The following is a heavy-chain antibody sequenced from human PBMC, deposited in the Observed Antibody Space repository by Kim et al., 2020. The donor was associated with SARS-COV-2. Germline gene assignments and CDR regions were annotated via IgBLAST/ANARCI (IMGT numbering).Heavy chain of an antibody. V-gene: IGHV1-18*01. D-gene: IGHD6-19*01. CDR3: ARKQWLVRGPVDY. J-gene: IGHJ4*02. Sequence: NDARELQGRATMTTDPSQSTAYMELRSLRSDDTAVYYCARKQWLVRGPVDYWGQGTLVTVSS.